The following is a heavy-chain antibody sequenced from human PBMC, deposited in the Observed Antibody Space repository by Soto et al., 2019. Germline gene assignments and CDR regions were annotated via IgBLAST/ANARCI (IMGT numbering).Heavy chain of an antibody. CDR1: GFTFSSYT. D-gene: IGHD4-17*01. Sequence: ESGGGLVQPGGSLRLSCVASGFTFSSYTMTWVRQAPGKGLEWVSVIYSSGDSTYYADSVKGRFTISRDNSKNTLYLQMNSLRADDTAVYYCAKSPTMTTKVVDYWGQGTLVTVSS. CDR2: IYSSGDST. J-gene: IGHJ4*02. V-gene: IGHV3-23*01. CDR3: AKSPTMTTKVVDY.